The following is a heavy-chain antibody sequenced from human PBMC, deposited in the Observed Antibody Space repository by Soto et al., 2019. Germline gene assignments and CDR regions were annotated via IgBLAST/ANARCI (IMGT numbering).Heavy chain of an antibody. V-gene: IGHV1-18*01. CDR3: AREPSDDFWTGDSYFDY. D-gene: IGHD3-3*01. CDR2: ISANRTNT. CDR1: GYIFNNYG. Sequence: QVQLVQSGAEVKKPGASVKVSCKASGYIFNNYGINWVRQAPGQGREWMGGISANRTNTKYAQKFQGRVTMTTDTSTNTAHMELRSLRSDDTAIYYCAREPSDDFWTGDSYFDYWGQGTLVTVSS. J-gene: IGHJ4*02.